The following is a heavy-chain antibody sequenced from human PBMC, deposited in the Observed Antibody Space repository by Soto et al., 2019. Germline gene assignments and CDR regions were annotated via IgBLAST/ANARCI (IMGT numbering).Heavy chain of an antibody. CDR3: ARSMVRGVNTLDY. CDR1: GGSFRGYY. CDR2: INHSGSN. J-gene: IGHJ4*02. Sequence: SETRSRTCAVYGGSFRGYYWSWTRQPPGKGLERIGEINHSGSNNYNPSLKSRVTISVDTSKTQFSLKLSSVTAADTAVYYCARSMVRGVNTLDYWGQGTRVTVSS. D-gene: IGHD3-10*01. V-gene: IGHV4-34*01.